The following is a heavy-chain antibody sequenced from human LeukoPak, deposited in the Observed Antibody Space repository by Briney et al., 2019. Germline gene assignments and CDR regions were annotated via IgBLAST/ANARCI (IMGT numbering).Heavy chain of an antibody. D-gene: IGHD3-22*01. V-gene: IGHV1-2*02. J-gene: IGHJ1*01. CDR2: INPNSGGT. CDR1: GYIFTDHF. CDR3: ARDYYDSGGYSVEYFQH. Sequence: ASVNVSCKSSGYIFTDHFIHWVRQAPGQGLEWMGWINPNSGGTNNAQKFQGRVTMTGDTSIRTAYMELRRLRSDDTAVYYCARDYYDSGGYSVEYFQHWGQGTLVTVSS.